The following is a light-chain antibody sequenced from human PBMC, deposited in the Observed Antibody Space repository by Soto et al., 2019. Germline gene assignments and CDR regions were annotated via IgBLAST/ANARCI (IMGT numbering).Light chain of an antibody. J-gene: IGLJ1*01. CDR3: CSYAGSDTFFV. CDR2: DVT. Sequence: QSALTQPRSVSGSPGQSVTISCAGTSSDVGGYNYVSWFQQHPGRAPKVVIFDVTKRPSGVPDRFSGSKSGNTASLTITGLQAADEADYFCCSYAGSDTFFVFGTGTKVT. V-gene: IGLV2-11*01. CDR1: SSDVGGYNY.